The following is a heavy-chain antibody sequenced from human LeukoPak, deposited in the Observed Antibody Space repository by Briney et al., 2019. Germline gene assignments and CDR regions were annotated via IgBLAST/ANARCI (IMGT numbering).Heavy chain of an antibody. CDR3: AKIGANFGF. CDR2: INGGGGST. J-gene: IGHJ4*02. Sequence: TGGSLRLSCTASGFTFSSYAMSWVRQAPGKGLDWVSSINGGGGSTYYADSVKGRFTISRDNSKNTLYLQMNSLRAEDTAVYYCAKIGANFGFWGQGTLVTVSS. CDR1: GFTFSSYA. V-gene: IGHV3-23*01. D-gene: IGHD4/OR15-4a*01.